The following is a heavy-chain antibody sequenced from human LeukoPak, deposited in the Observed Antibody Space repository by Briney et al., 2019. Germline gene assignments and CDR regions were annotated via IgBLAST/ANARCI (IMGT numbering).Heavy chain of an antibody. J-gene: IGHJ4*02. Sequence: GGSLRLSCAASGFTFSSYEMDWVRQAPGKGLEWVSYISSSGSTIYYADSVKGRFTISRDNAKNTLYLQMNSLRAEDTAVYYCASYHDSSGYLFDYWGQGTLVTVSS. CDR2: ISSSGSTI. CDR1: GFTFSSYE. CDR3: ASYHDSSGYLFDY. V-gene: IGHV3-48*03. D-gene: IGHD3-22*01.